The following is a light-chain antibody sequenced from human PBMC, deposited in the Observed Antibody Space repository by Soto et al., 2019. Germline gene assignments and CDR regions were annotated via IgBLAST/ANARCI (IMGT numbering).Light chain of an antibody. V-gene: IGLV2-11*01. CDR3: CSYAGSYTLV. CDR2: DVF. Sequence: QSVLTQPRSVSGSPGQSVTISCSGTSSDVGAYNYVSWYQQHPGKAPKLMIFDVFKRPSGVPDRFSGSKSGNTASLTISGLQAEDEDDYYCCSYAGSYTLVFGGGTKLTVL. CDR1: SSDVGAYNY. J-gene: IGLJ3*02.